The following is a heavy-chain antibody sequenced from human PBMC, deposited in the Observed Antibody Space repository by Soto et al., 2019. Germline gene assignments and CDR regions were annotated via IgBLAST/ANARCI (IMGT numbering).Heavy chain of an antibody. CDR1: GXSLTSTSYY. J-gene: IGHJ4*02. CDR3: ARRLFSSTWPSYFDY. Sequence: XTLYLRCTVSGXSLTSTSYYWGWIRQPSGKGLEWIGFIHHSGSTYYNPSLRSRVTSSVDTSKKQFSLKVSSLTAADTAVYYCARRLFSSTWPSYFDYWGEGTLGTVSS. V-gene: IGHV4-39*01. CDR2: IHHSGST. D-gene: IGHD6-13*01.